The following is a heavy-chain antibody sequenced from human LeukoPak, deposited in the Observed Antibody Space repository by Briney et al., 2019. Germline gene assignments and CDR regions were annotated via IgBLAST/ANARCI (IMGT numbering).Heavy chain of an antibody. D-gene: IGHD3-10*01. Sequence: GGSPRLSCAASGFTFSSYAMSWVRQASGKGLEWVSAISGSADRTYYADSVKGRFTISRDNSKNTLYLQMNSLRAEDTAIYYCAKESPYGSGSRKYYFDYWSQGTLVTVSS. CDR1: GFTFSSYA. CDR2: ISGSADRT. J-gene: IGHJ4*02. V-gene: IGHV3-23*01. CDR3: AKESPYGSGSRKYYFDY.